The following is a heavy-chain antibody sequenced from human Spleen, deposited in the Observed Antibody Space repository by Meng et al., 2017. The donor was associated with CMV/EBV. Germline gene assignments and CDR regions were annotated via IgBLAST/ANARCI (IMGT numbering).Heavy chain of an antibody. D-gene: IGHD4-23*01. CDR2: INQDGSAK. V-gene: IGHV3-7*01. Sequence: GGSLRLSCAASGFSFSSYWMTWVRQAPGKGLEWVANINQDGSAKQYVDFVKGRFIISRDNAKNSLYLQMNSLRGEDTAVYYCAKDRDYGGNSVDYWGQGTLVTVSS. CDR3: AKDRDYGGNSVDY. CDR1: GFSFSSYW. J-gene: IGHJ4*02.